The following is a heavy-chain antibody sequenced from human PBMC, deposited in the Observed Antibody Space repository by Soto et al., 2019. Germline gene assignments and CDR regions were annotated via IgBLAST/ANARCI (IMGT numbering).Heavy chain of an antibody. CDR1: GFTFSSYA. J-gene: IGHJ6*02. CDR2: ISGSGGST. Sequence: GGSLRLSCAASGFTFSSYAMSWVRQAPGKGLEWVSAISGSGGSTYYADSVKGRFTISRDNSKNTLYLQMNSLRAEDTAVYYCATKVNSSSWFYYYYYGMDVWGQGTTVTVSS. CDR3: ATKVNSSSWFYYYYYGMDV. V-gene: IGHV3-23*01. D-gene: IGHD6-13*01.